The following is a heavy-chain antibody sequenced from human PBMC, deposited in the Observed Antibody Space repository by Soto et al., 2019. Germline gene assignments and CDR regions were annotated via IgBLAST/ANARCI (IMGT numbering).Heavy chain of an antibody. CDR3: ATQASMVRGAKNYYYYGMDV. V-gene: IGHV4-31*03. CDR2: IYYSGST. D-gene: IGHD3-10*01. Sequence: QVQLQESGPGLVKPSQTLSLTCTVSGGSISSGGYYWSWIRQHPGKGLEWIGYIYYSGSTYYNPSLKSRVTISVDTSKNQFSLKLSSVTAADTAVYYCATQASMVRGAKNYYYYGMDVWGQGTTVTVSS. CDR1: GGSISSGGYY. J-gene: IGHJ6*02.